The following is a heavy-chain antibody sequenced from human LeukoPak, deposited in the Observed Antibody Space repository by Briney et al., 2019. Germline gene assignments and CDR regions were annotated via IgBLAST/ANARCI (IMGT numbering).Heavy chain of an antibody. D-gene: IGHD6-13*01. V-gene: IGHV1-69*01. Sequence: SVKVSCKASGGTFSSYAISWVRQAPGQGLERMGGIIPIFGTANYAQKFQGRVTITADESTSTAYMELSSLRPEDTAVYYCAGGYSSSWVYNWFDPWGQGTLVTVSS. CDR2: IIPIFGTA. CDR1: GGTFSSYA. CDR3: AGGYSSSWVYNWFDP. J-gene: IGHJ5*02.